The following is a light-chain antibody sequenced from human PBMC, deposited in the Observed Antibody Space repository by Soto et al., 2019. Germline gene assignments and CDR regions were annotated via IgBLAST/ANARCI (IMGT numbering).Light chain of an antibody. Sequence: SYELTQPPSVSVAPGQTARITCGGTNIGSKSVHWYQQKPGQAPVLVVYDDSDRPSGIPERFSGSNSGNTATLTISRVEAGDEADYYCQVWDSSSDHCVFGGGTKVTVL. CDR3: QVWDSSSDHCV. J-gene: IGLJ2*01. V-gene: IGLV3-21*02. CDR1: NIGSKS. CDR2: DDS.